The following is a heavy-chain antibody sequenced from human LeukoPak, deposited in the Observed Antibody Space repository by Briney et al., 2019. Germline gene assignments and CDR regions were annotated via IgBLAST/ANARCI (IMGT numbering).Heavy chain of an antibody. CDR3: AKDPYSGSFEYFQH. D-gene: IGHD1-26*01. Sequence: PGRSLRLSCAASGFTFDDYAMHWVRQAPGKGLEWVAVISYDGSNKYYADSVKGRFTISRDNSKNTLYLQMSSLRAEDTAVYYCAKDPYSGSFEYFQHWGQGTLVTVSS. CDR1: GFTFDDYA. CDR2: ISYDGSNK. J-gene: IGHJ1*01. V-gene: IGHV3-30*18.